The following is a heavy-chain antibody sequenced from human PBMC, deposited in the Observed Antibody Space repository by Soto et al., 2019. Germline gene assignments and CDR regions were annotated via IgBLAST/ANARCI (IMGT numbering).Heavy chain of an antibody. Sequence: QVQFVESGGGVVHPGRSLRLACAASGFTFNNYGMHWVRQAPGKGLGWVAVIWNDGNGYYYANSVKGRFTISRDNSKNTLYRQMSSLRAEDKTVYYCARQQLSPPTRAAESARGDMDVWGQGTTVTVSS. CDR1: GFTFNNYG. CDR3: ARQQLSPPTRAAESARGDMDV. V-gene: IGHV3-33*01. D-gene: IGHD6-13*01. J-gene: IGHJ6*02. CDR2: IWNDGNGY.